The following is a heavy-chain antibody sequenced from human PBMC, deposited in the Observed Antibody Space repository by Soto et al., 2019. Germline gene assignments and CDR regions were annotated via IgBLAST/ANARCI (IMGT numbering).Heavy chain of an antibody. CDR3: ARPLTGLDY. CDR2: INRDGSNT. CDR1: GFTFSSYW. J-gene: IGHJ4*02. Sequence: GGSLRLSCAASGFTFSSYWMHWVRQAPGKGLVWVSRINRDGSNTNYADSVKGRFTISRDNAKNTLYLQMNSLRAEDTAVYYCARPLTGLDYWGQGTLVTVSS. D-gene: IGHD3-9*01. V-gene: IGHV3-74*01.